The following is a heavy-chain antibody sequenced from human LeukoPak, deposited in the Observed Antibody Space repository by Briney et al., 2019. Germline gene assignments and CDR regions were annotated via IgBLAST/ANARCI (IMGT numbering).Heavy chain of an antibody. Sequence: PGRSLRLSCAAYGFTFSSYAMHWVRQAPGKGLEGVSAISGSGGSTYYAGSVKGRFTISRDNSKNTLYLQMNSLRAEDTAVYYCAKEGPVATSFDYWGQGTLVIVSS. CDR3: AKEGPVATSFDY. CDR1: GFTFSSYA. V-gene: IGHV3-23*01. CDR2: ISGSGGST. D-gene: IGHD5-12*01. J-gene: IGHJ4*02.